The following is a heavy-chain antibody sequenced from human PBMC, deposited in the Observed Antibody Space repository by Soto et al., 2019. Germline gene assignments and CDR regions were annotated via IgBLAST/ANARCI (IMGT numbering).Heavy chain of an antibody. CDR2: MNPNSGNT. CDR3: ARSSGYGHYYYYYMDV. CDR1: GYTFTSYD. J-gene: IGHJ6*03. D-gene: IGHD5-12*01. V-gene: IGHV1-8*01. Sequence: ASVKVSCKASGYTFTSYDINWVRQATGQGLEWMGWMNPNSGNTGYAQKFQGRVTMTRNTSISTAYMELSSLRSEDTAVYYCARSSGYGHYYYYYMDVWGKGTTVTVSS.